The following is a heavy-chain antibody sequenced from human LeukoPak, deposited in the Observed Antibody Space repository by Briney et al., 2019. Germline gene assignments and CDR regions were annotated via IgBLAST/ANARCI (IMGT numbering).Heavy chain of an antibody. V-gene: IGHV3-21*01. D-gene: IGHD5-18*01. CDR1: GFTFSSYS. CDR2: ISSSSSYI. CDR3: ARKDVDTGAFDI. J-gene: IGHJ3*02. Sequence: GGSLRLSCAASGFTFSSYSRNWVRQAPGKGLEWVSSISSSSSYIYYADSVKGRFTISRDNAKNSLYLQMNSLRAEDTAVYYCARKDVDTGAFDIWGKGTMVTVYS.